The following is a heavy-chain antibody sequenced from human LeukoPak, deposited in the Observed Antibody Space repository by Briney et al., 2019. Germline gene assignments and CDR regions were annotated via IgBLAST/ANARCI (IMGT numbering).Heavy chain of an antibody. V-gene: IGHV4-59*08. CDR3: ARVPRIAAAGFWFDP. D-gene: IGHD6-13*01. Sequence: SETLSLTCTVSGGSISSYYRSWIRQPPGKGLEWIGYIYYSGSTNYNPSLKSRVTISVDTSKNQFSLKLSSVTAADTAVYYCARVPRIAAAGFWFDPWGQGTLVTVSS. CDR1: GGSISSYY. J-gene: IGHJ5*02. CDR2: IYYSGST.